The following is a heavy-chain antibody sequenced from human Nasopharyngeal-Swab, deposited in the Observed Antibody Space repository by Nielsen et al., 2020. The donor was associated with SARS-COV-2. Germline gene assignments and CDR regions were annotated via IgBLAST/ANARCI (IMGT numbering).Heavy chain of an antibody. J-gene: IGHJ4*02. CDR3: VKTILTGYSPSGY. CDR2: ISSNGGST. D-gene: IGHD3-9*01. V-gene: IGHV3-64D*06. CDR1: GFTFSSYA. Sequence: GESLKISCSASGFTFSSYAMHWVRQAPGKGLEYVSAISSNGGSTYYADSVKGRFTISRDNSKNTLYLQMSSLRAEDTAVYYCVKTILTGYSPSGYWGQGTLVTVSS.